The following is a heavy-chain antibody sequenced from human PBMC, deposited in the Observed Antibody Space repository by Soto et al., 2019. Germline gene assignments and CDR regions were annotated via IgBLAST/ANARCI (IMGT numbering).Heavy chain of an antibody. J-gene: IGHJ5*02. D-gene: IGHD6-19*01. V-gene: IGHV4-34*01. CDR2: INHSGST. CDR1: GGSFSGYY. Sequence: SETLSLTCAVYGGSFSGYYWSWIRQPPGEGLEWIGEINHSGSTNYNPSLKSRVTISVDTSKNQFSLKLSSVAAADTAVYYCARGIAVAGKGFWFDPWGDATVVTLYS. CDR3: ARGIAVAGKGFWFDP.